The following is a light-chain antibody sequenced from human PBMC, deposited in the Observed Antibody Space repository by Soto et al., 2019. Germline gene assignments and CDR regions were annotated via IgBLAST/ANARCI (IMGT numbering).Light chain of an antibody. CDR2: EVS. J-gene: IGLJ1*01. CDR1: SSDVGGYNF. V-gene: IGLV2-14*01. Sequence: QSALTQPASVSRSPGQSITISCTGTSSDVGGYNFVSWYQQHPGKAPKLLIYEVSNRPSGVSNRFSGSKSGNTASLTISGLQAEDEADYYCSSYTGNNTPPYVFGTGTKVTVL. CDR3: SSYTGNNTPPYV.